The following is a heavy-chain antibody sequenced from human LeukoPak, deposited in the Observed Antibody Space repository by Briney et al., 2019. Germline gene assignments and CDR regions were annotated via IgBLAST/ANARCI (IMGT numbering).Heavy chain of an antibody. CDR2: IYPGDSDT. J-gene: IGHJ4*02. CDR3: ARLPGGYSGYDFLFDY. Sequence: GESLKISCRGSGYSFTSYWIGWVRQMPGKGLEWMGIIYPGDSDTRYSPSFQGQVTISADKSISTAYLQWSSLKASDTAMYYCARLPGGYSGYDFLFDYWGQGTLVTVSS. CDR1: GYSFTSYW. D-gene: IGHD5-12*01. V-gene: IGHV5-51*01.